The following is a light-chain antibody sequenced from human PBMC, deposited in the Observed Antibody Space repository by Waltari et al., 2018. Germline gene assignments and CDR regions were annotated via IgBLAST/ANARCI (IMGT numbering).Light chain of an antibody. Sequence: QSALTQPRSVSGSPGQPVTVSCTGTSRDVGGYNYVSWYQQPPGKAPKLMIYDVSKRPSGVPNRFTGSKSGNTASLTISGLQAEDEADYYCCSYAGTYVFGTGTKVTVL. J-gene: IGLJ1*01. CDR1: SRDVGGYNY. V-gene: IGLV2-11*01. CDR3: CSYAGTYV. CDR2: DVS.